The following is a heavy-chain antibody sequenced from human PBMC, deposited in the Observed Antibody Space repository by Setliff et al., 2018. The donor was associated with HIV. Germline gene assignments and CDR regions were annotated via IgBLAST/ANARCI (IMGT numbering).Heavy chain of an antibody. J-gene: IGHJ4*02. CDR3: VKDVVKFWSGSGALDF. CDR1: GFTFNSYG. D-gene: IGHD3-3*01. Sequence: PGGSLRLSCAASGFTFNSYGMHWVRQAPGKGLEWVALIWYDAGKKEYADSVKGRFNILRDDSKKTVDLQMNSLRADDTAVYYCVKDVVKFWSGSGALDFWGPGTLVTVPQ. V-gene: IGHV3-33*06. CDR2: IWYDAGKK.